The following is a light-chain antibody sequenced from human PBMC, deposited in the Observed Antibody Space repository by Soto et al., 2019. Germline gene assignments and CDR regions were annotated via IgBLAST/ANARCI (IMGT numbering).Light chain of an antibody. V-gene: IGLV2-14*03. CDR3: SSYASGSTWV. CDR1: SSDVGGYEF. J-gene: IGLJ3*02. CDR2: DVS. Sequence: QSALTQPASVSGSPGQSITISCTGTSSDVGGYEFVSWFQHHPGKVPKLIIYDVSNRPSGVSNRFSGSKSGSTASLTISGLQADDEADYYCSSYASGSTWVFGGGTKLTVL.